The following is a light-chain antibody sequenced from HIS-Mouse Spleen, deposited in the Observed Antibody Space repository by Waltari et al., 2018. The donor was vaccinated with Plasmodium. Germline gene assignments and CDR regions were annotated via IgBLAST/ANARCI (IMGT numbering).Light chain of an antibody. Sequence: SYVLTPPPSVSVAPGKTARITCGGNNIGSKSGHWYQQKPGQAPVLVVYDDNDRPSGIPERFSGSNSGNTATLTISRVEAGDEADYYCQVWDSSSDHVVFGGGTKLTVL. J-gene: IGLJ2*01. CDR1: NIGSKS. CDR3: QVWDSSSDHVV. V-gene: IGLV3-21*03. CDR2: DDN.